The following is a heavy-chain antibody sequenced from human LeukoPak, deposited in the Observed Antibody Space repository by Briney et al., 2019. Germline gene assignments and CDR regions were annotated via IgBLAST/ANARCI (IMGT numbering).Heavy chain of an antibody. CDR3: ARVGYGGYGIVDY. D-gene: IGHD4-23*01. V-gene: IGHV4-38-2*02. Sequence: SETLSLTCSVSGYSISSGYYWGWIRQPPGRGLEWIGSIYYTGGTLYNPSLKRRVSMSVDTSTNQFSLKLTSVTAADTAVYYCARVGYGGYGIVDYWGQGTLVTVSS. CDR1: GYSISSGYY. J-gene: IGHJ4*02. CDR2: IYYTGGT.